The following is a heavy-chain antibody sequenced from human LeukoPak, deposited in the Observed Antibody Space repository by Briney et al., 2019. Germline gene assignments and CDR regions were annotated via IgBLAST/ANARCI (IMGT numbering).Heavy chain of an antibody. D-gene: IGHD3-22*01. J-gene: IGHJ5*02. CDR2: ISWNSGSI. CDR1: GFTFDDYA. CDR3: AKGKRNYYDSSGPRYNWFDP. Sequence: GRSLRLSCAASGFTFDDYAMHWVRQAPGKGLEWVSGISWNSGSIGYADSVKGRFTISRDNAKNSLYLRMNSLRAEDTALYYCAKGKRNYYDSSGPRYNWFDPWGQGTLVTVSS. V-gene: IGHV3-9*01.